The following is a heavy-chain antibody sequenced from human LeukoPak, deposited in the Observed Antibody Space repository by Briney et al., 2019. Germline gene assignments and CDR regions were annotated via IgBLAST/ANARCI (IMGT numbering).Heavy chain of an antibody. J-gene: IGHJ4*02. Sequence: KPSETLSLTCTVSGGSISSYYWSWIRQPPGMGLEWIGYIYYSGSTNYNPSLKSRVTISVDTSKNQFSLKLSSVTAADTAVYYCARVSGSYYYFDYWGQGTLVTVSS. CDR1: GGSISSYY. CDR3: ARVSGSYYYFDY. D-gene: IGHD1-26*01. V-gene: IGHV4-59*01. CDR2: IYYSGST.